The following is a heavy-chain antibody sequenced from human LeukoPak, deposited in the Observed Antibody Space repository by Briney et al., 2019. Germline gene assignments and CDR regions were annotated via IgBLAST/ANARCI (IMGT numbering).Heavy chain of an antibody. V-gene: IGHV4-59*01. Sequence: SETLSLTCTISGDSISTYYWSWIRQSPGKGLEWIGDVNLSGSTNYNPSLNYNPSLKSRVSISVDTSKNQFSLKLSSVTAADTAVYYCARDVGYCSNTRCSGDYWGQGTLVTVSS. CDR3: ARDVGYCSNTRCSGDY. D-gene: IGHD2-2*01. J-gene: IGHJ4*02. CDR2: VNLSGST. CDR1: GDSISTYY.